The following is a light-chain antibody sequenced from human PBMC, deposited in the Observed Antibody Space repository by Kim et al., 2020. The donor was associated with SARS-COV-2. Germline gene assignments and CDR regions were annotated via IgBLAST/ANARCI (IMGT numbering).Light chain of an antibody. V-gene: IGKV1-39*01. J-gene: IGKJ3*01. Sequence: DIQMTQSPSSLSASVGDTVTLTCRASQTIGTYLNWYQHRPGQAPRILIYTTSTLRSGVSSRFRGGGSGTDFTLTISPLQPEDFATYYCQVSYTSQFTFGPGTKVDIK. CDR1: QTIGTY. CDR2: TTS. CDR3: QVSYTSQFT.